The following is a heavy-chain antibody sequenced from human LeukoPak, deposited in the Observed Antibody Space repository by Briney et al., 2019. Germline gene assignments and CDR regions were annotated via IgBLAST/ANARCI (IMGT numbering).Heavy chain of an antibody. J-gene: IGHJ4*02. D-gene: IGHD3-16*01. Sequence: PSETLSLTCTVSGGSISSSSYYWGWIRQPPGKGLEWIGSIYHSGSTNYNPSLKSRVTISVDKSKNQFSLKLSSVTAADTAVYYCARVGRVFDYWGQGTLVTVSS. CDR3: ARVGRVFDY. CDR1: GGSISSSSYY. V-gene: IGHV4-39*07. CDR2: IYHSGST.